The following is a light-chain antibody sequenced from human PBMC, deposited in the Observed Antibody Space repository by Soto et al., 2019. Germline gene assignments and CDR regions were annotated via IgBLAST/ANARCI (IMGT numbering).Light chain of an antibody. CDR2: FGS. CDR1: QSLLYSNGYNY. V-gene: IGKV2-28*01. Sequence: DIVMTQSPLSLAVTPGEPASISCRSSQSLLYSNGYNYMDWYLQKPGQSPQLLMYFGSNRASGVPERYRGSRSGTDFTLKISSVETEDVGVYYCMQSLQLPLTFGPGTKVHVK. CDR3: MQSLQLPLT. J-gene: IGKJ3*01.